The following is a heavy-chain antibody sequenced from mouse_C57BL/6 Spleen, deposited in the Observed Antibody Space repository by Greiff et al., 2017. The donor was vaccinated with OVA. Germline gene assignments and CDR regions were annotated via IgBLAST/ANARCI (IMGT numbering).Heavy chain of an antibody. CDR3: TPITTVVAPYFDY. V-gene: IGHV14-1*01. CDR2: IDPEDGDT. J-gene: IGHJ2*01. D-gene: IGHD1-1*01. Sequence: VQLQQSGAELVRPGASVKLSCTASGFNIKDYYMHWVKQRPEQGLEWIGRIDPEDGDTEYAPKFQGKATMTADTSSNTASLPLSSLTSEDTAVYYCTPITTVVAPYFDYWGQGTTLTVSS. CDR1: GFNIKDYY.